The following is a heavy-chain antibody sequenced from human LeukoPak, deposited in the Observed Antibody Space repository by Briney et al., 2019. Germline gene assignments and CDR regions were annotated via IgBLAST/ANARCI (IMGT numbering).Heavy chain of an antibody. CDR1: GFTFYDYA. J-gene: IGHJ4*02. CDR2: LSWSSGSI. V-gene: IGHV3-9*01. CDR3: AKDIRGACSGLDY. D-gene: IGHD3-10*02. Sequence: PGRSLRLSCAASGFTFYDYAMHWVRHAPGKGLEWVSGLSWSSGSIGYADSVKGRFTISRDNAKNSLYLQMNSLRPEDTALYYCAKDIRGACSGLDYWGQGTLVTVSS.